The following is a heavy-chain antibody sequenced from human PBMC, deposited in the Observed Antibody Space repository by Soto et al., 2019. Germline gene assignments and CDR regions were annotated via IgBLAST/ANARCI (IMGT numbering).Heavy chain of an antibody. CDR1: GYTFTNFG. D-gene: IGHD6-19*01. Sequence: ASVKVSCKASGYTFTNFGISWVRQAPGQGLEWMGWISAYNGNTNYAQKFQGRVTMTTDTSTSTAYMEVRSLRFDDTAVYYCARAVAVPADFDYWGQGTLVTV. CDR2: ISAYNGNT. CDR3: ARAVAVPADFDY. J-gene: IGHJ4*02. V-gene: IGHV1-18*01.